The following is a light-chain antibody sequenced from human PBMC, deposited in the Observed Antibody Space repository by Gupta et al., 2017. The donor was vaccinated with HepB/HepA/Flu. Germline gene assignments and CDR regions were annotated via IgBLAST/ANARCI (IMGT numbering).Light chain of an antibody. V-gene: IGLV3-21*03. J-gene: IGLJ3*02. CDR3: QVWDSRSEGV. CDR2: DDS. CDR1: SIGTKS. Sequence: YVLTQPPSVSVALGKTATITCEGNSIGTKSVHWYQQKPGQAPVLVVYDDSDRPSGIPERFSGSNSGNTATLTISGVEAGDEADYYCQVWDSRSEGVFGGGTKVTVL.